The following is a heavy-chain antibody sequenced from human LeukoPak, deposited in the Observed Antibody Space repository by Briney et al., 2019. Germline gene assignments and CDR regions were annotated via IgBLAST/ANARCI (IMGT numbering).Heavy chain of an antibody. CDR1: GFTFSTYA. CDR3: ARGYVQPDN. V-gene: IGHV3-23*01. J-gene: IGHJ4*02. CDR2: ISVSGGST. D-gene: IGHD3-16*01. Sequence: GGSLRLSCAASGFTFSTYAMTWVRQAPGRGLEWVSSISVSGGSTYYADSVKGRFTISRDNSNNTLYLQMNTLRGEDTALYYCARGYVQPDNWGQGTLVAVSS.